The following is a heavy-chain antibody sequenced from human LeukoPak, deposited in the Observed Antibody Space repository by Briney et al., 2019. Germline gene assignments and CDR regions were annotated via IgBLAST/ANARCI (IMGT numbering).Heavy chain of an antibody. CDR1: GDRSSTYG. D-gene: IGHD3-10*01. J-gene: IGHJ4*02. V-gene: IGHV1-18*01. Sequence: GASVKVSCKISGDRSSTYGINWVRQAPGQGLEWLGWINRNNGKTKYGQKFQGRVTMTRDTDTTTYYMEMRSLGSVDTAIYYCTRDLGVTAKDPFEYWGQGTLVTVTS. CDR2: INRNNGKT. CDR3: TRDLGVTAKDPFEY.